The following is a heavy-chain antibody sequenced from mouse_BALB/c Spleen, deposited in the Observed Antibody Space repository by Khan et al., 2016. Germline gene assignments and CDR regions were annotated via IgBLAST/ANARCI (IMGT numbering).Heavy chain of an antibody. CDR3: ARDYYGSSYCDY. CDR2: ISYSGST. CDR1: GYSITSDYA. V-gene: IGHV3-2*02. J-gene: IGHJ2*01. Sequence: EVQLQESGPGLVKPSQSLSLTCTVTGYSITSDYAWNWIRQFPGNKLEWMGYISYSGSTSYNPSLKSRISINRDTSKNQFFLQLNSVTTEDTATYYCARDYYGSSYCDYWGQGTTLTVSS. D-gene: IGHD1-1*01.